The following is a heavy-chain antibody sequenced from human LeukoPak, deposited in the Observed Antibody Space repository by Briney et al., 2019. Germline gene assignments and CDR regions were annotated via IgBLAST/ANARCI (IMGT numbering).Heavy chain of an antibody. CDR1: SCSINSGGYY. J-gene: IGHJ4*02. V-gene: IGHV4-31*03. Sequence: SETLSLKCTVSSCSINSGGYYWRSIRQHPGKGLECIRYLYFSGSTYYNPSLKSRVTISVDTTKNQFSLRLSSVTAAETAVYYCARVGGTRPDRYYFDYWGQGTLVTVSS. CDR3: ARVGGTRPDRYYFDY. CDR2: LYFSGST. D-gene: IGHD3-3*01.